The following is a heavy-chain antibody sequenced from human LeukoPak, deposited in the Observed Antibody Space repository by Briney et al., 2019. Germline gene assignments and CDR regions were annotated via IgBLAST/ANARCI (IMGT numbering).Heavy chain of an antibody. CDR2: ISYDGSNK. CDR3: AREDFDY. Sequence: PGRSLRLSCAASGFTFSSYAMHWVRQAPGKGLEWVAVISYDGSNKYYANSVKGRFTISRDNSKNTLYLQMNSLRAEDTAVYYCAREDFDYWGQGTLVTVSS. V-gene: IGHV3-30-3*01. J-gene: IGHJ4*02. CDR1: GFTFSSYA.